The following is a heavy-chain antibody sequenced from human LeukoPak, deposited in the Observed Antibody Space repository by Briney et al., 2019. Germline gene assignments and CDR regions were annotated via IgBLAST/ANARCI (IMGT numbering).Heavy chain of an antibody. D-gene: IGHD6-13*01. CDR2: IYTSGST. V-gene: IGHV4-4*07. J-gene: IGHJ4*02. CDR3: ARTPRGYSSSWYFDY. CDR1: GGSISSYY. Sequence: PSETLSLTCTVSGGSISSYYWSWIRQPAGKGLEWIGRIYTSGSTNYNPSLKSRVTMSVDTSKNQFSLKLGSVTAADTAVYYCARTPRGYSSSWYFDYWGQGTLVTVSS.